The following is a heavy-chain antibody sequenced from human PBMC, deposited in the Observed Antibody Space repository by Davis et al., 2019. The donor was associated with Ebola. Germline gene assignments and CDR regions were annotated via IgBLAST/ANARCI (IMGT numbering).Heavy chain of an antibody. CDR3: ARLTVAGGYWYFDL. Sequence: PGGSLRLSCKGSGYSFTSYWIGWVRQMPGKGLEWMGIIYPGDSDTRYSPSFQGQVTISADKSISTAYLQWSSLKASDTAMYYCARLTVAGGYWYFDLWGRGTLVTVSS. D-gene: IGHD6-19*01. J-gene: IGHJ2*01. V-gene: IGHV5-51*01. CDR2: IYPGDSDT. CDR1: GYSFTSYW.